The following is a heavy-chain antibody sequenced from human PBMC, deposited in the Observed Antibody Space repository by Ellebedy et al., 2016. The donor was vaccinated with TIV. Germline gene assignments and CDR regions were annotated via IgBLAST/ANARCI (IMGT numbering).Heavy chain of an antibody. V-gene: IGHV3-33*08. D-gene: IGHD3-3*01. CDR1: GFTFSSYG. CDR3: ARGAIFGVVIGDFDL. J-gene: IGHJ2*01. CDR2: IWYDGSNK. Sequence: GESLKISCAASGFTFSSYGMHWVRQAPGKGLEWVAVIWYDGSNKYYADSVKGRFTISSDNSKNTLYLQMNSLRAEDTAVYYCARGAIFGVVIGDFDLWGRGTLVTVPS.